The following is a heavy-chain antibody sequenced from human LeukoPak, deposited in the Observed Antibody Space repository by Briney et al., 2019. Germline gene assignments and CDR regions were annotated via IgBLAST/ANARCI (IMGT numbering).Heavy chain of an antibody. V-gene: IGHV3-30-3*01. CDR2: ISYDGSNK. CDR3: ARDMFGYSSSEFDY. Sequence: SGGSLRLSCAASGFTFSSHAMHWVRQAPGKGLEWVAVISYDGSNKYYADSVKGRFTISRDNSKNTLSLQVNSLRAEDTAVYYCARDMFGYSSSEFDYWGQGTLVTVSS. D-gene: IGHD6-13*01. CDR1: GFTFSSHA. J-gene: IGHJ4*02.